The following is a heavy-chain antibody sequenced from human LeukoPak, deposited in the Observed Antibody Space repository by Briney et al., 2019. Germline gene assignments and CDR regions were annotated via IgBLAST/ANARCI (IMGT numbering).Heavy chain of an antibody. CDR1: GGTFSSYA. D-gene: IGHD1-14*01. CDR2: IIPIFGTA. CDR3: ASLVTGSLYYFDY. J-gene: IGHJ4*02. Sequence: SVKVSCKASGGTFSSYAISWVRQAPGQGLEWMGGIIPIFGTANYAQKFQGRVTITEDESTSTAYMELSSLRSEDTAVYYCASLVTGSLYYFDYWGQGNLVTVAS. V-gene: IGHV1-69*13.